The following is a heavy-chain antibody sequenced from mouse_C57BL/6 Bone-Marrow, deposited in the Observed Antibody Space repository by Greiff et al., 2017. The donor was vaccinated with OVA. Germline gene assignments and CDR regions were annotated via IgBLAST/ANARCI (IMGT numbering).Heavy chain of an antibody. CDR3: ARWDYYGSSYGYFDY. V-gene: IGHV1-12*01. CDR1: GYTFTSYN. Sequence: QVQLQQSGAELVRPGASVKMSCKASGYTFTSYNMHWVKQTPRQGLEWIGAIYPGNGDTSYNQKFKGKATLTVDKSSSTAYMQLSSLTSEDSAVYFCARWDYYGSSYGYFDYWGQGTTLTVSS. J-gene: IGHJ2*01. D-gene: IGHD1-1*01. CDR2: IYPGNGDT.